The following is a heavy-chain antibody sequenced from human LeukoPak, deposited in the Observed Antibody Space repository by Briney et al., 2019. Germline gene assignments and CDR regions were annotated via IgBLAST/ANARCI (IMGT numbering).Heavy chain of an antibody. V-gene: IGHV3-21*01. D-gene: IGHD3-22*01. CDR2: ISSSSSYI. J-gene: IGHJ4*02. Sequence: GGSLRLSCAASGFTFSSYSMNWVRQAPGKGLEWVSSISSSSSYIYYADSVKGRFTISRDNAKNSLYLQMNSLRAEDTAVYYCARYGSDYYDSSGHFDYWGQGTLVTVSS. CDR3: ARYGSDYYDSSGHFDY. CDR1: GFTFSSYS.